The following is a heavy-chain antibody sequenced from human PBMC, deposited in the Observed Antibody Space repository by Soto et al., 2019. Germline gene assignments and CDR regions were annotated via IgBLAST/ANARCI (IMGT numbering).Heavy chain of an antibody. CDR2: IYYSGST. V-gene: IGHV4-39*01. CDR1: GGSISSSSYY. J-gene: IGHJ4*02. CDR3: ARHILAVGLFGIVVVQAANYYFDY. Sequence: SSETLSLTCTVSGGSISSSSYYWGWIRQPPGKGLEWIGSIYYSGSTYYNPSLKSRVTISVDTSKNQFSLKLSSVTAADTAVYYCARHILAVGLFGIVVVQAANYYFDYWGQGTLVTVSS. D-gene: IGHD2-2*01.